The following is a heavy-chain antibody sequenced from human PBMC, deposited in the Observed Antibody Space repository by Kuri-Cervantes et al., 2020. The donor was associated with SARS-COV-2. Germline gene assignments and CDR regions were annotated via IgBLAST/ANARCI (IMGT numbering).Heavy chain of an antibody. D-gene: IGHD3-22*01. V-gene: IGHV1-2*02. Sequence: ASVKVSCKASGGTFSNYSISWMRQAPGQGLEWMGWINPNSGGTNYAQKVQGRVTMTRDTSISPAYMELSRLRSDDTAVYYCARYYYDSSGYPYFDYWGQGTLVTVSS. CDR3: ARYYYDSSGYPYFDY. CDR1: GGTFSNYS. CDR2: INPNSGGT. J-gene: IGHJ4*02.